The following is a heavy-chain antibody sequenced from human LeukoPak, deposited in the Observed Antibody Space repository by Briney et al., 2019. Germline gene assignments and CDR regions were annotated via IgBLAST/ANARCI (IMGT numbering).Heavy chain of an antibody. J-gene: IGHJ4*02. CDR3: TRYNNDHFDY. Sequence: GGSLRLSCAASGFTFGSYGMHWFRQTPGKGLEWVAVIAYDGSRAFYADSVKGRFTISRDNSKNTMSVHMDDLRAEDTAVYYCTRYNNDHFDYWGQGTLVTVSS. CDR1: GFTFGSYG. D-gene: IGHD1-14*01. V-gene: IGHV3-33*08. CDR2: IAYDGSRA.